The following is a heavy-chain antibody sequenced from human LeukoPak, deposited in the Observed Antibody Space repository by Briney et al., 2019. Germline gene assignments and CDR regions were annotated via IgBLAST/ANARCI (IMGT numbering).Heavy chain of an antibody. Sequence: SETLSLTCTVSGGSISSYYWSWIRQPAGKGLEWIGRIYTSGSTNYNPSLKSRVTISVDTSKNQFSLKLSSVTAADTAVYYCARVEAAAGPFDYWGQGTLVTVSS. CDR2: IYTSGST. D-gene: IGHD6-13*01. CDR3: ARVEAAAGPFDY. V-gene: IGHV4-4*07. CDR1: GGSISSYY. J-gene: IGHJ4*02.